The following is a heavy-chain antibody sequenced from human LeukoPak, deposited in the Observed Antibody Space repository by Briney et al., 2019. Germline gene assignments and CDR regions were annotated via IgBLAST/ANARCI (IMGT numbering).Heavy chain of an antibody. Sequence: ASVKVSCEASGYTFTSYYMHWVRQAPGQGLEWMGIINPSGGSTSYAQKFQGRVTMTRDMSTSTVYMELSSLRSEDTAVYYCARRVFGGRRYSWWFDPWGQGTLVTVSS. CDR3: ARRVFGGRRYSWWFDP. V-gene: IGHV1-46*01. D-gene: IGHD3-16*01. CDR2: INPSGGST. CDR1: GYTFTSYY. J-gene: IGHJ5*02.